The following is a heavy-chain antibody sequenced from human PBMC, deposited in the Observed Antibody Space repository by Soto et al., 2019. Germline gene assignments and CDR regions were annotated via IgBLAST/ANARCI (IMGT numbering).Heavy chain of an antibody. CDR3: GKQSGSRSYFKVGSRGDFDT. CDR2: SSTSSSPI. CDR1: GFTFSSYN. J-gene: IGHJ4*02. V-gene: IGHV3-48*01. Sequence: GGSLRLSCAASGFTFSSYNMNWVRQAPGKGLEWVSFSSTSSSPIYYADSVKGRFTISRDNSKNTLYLQMTSLRAEDTAVYYCGKQSGSRSYFKVGSRGDFDTWGQGT. D-gene: IGHD3-10*01.